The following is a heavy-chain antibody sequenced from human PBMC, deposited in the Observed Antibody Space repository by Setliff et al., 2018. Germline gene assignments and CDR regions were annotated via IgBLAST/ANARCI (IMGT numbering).Heavy chain of an antibody. CDR3: ARDRRVVTVVAIPFDH. J-gene: IGHJ4*02. V-gene: IGHV1-2*06. D-gene: IGHD3-22*01. CDR2: INPNRGGT. Sequence: ASVKVSCKASGYTFSDYYIHWVRQAPGQGLEWMGRINPNRGGTNYAQKFQGRVTMTRDKSITSAYMELTGLRSDDTAVYYCARDRRVVTVVAIPFDHWGQGTLVTVSS. CDR1: GYTFSDYY.